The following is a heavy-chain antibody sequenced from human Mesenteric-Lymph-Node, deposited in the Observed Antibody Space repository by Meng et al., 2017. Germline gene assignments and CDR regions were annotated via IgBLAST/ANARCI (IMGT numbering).Heavy chain of an antibody. CDR3: ARAGFYGGNSGYFDY. J-gene: IGHJ4*02. CDR1: GFTFSNYW. CDR2: INSDGRDT. V-gene: IGHV3-74*01. D-gene: IGHD4-23*01. Sequence: GESLKISCTASGFTFSNYWMHWVRQVPGKGLVWVSRINSDGRDTSYADSVKGRFTISRDNAKNTLYLHMNSLRAEDTAVYYCARAGFYGGNSGYFDYWGQGTLVTVSS.